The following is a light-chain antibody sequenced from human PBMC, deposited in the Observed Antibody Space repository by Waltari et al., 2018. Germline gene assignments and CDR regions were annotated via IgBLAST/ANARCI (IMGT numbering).Light chain of an antibody. CDR2: YDS. Sequence: SYVLTQPPSVSVAPGETARLTWGGNKIESKSVQWYRQRPGQAPVLVISYDSDRPSGIPDRLSGSNSGNTATLTISRVEAGDEADYYCQVWDANTDPGVFGTGTEVTVL. CDR3: QVWDANTDPGV. J-gene: IGLJ1*01. CDR1: KIESKS. V-gene: IGLV3-21*01.